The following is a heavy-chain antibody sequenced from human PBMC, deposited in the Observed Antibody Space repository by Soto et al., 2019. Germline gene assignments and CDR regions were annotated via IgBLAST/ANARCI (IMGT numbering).Heavy chain of an antibody. CDR1: GYTFTGYY. Sequence: ASVNVSCKASGYTFTGYYMHWVRQAPGQGLEWMGWINPNSGGTNYAQKFQGRVTMTRDTSISTAYMELSRLRSDDTAVYYCAREHRTGRGWFDPWGQGTLVTVSS. CDR3: AREHRTGRGWFDP. V-gene: IGHV1-2*02. CDR2: INPNSGGT. D-gene: IGHD1-1*01. J-gene: IGHJ5*02.